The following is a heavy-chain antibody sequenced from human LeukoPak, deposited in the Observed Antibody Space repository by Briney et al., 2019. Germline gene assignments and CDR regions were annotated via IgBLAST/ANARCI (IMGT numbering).Heavy chain of an antibody. CDR3: ARDHLSSGSSPDYYYYYYMDV. J-gene: IGHJ6*03. V-gene: IGHV3-74*01. D-gene: IGHD6-19*01. Sequence: PGGSLRLSCAASGFTFSSYWMHWVRQAPGKGLVWVSRINSDGSSTSYADSVKGRFTISRDNAKNTLYLQMNSLRAEDTAVYYCARDHLSSGSSPDYYYYYYMDVWGKGTTDTISS. CDR2: INSDGSST. CDR1: GFTFSSYW.